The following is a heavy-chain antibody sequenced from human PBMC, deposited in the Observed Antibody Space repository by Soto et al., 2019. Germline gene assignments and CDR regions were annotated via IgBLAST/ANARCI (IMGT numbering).Heavy chain of an antibody. CDR3: ARGELRVTNLDS. Sequence: SETLSLTCVVYGGPFSGYYWSWIRQPPGKGLEWIGEIDHSGSTNYNPSLKSRVTISVDTSSNQFSLTLSSVTAADTAVYYCARGELRVTNLDSWGQGTPVTVSS. J-gene: IGHJ5*01. V-gene: IGHV4-34*01. CDR2: IDHSGST. D-gene: IGHD4-17*01. CDR1: GGPFSGYY.